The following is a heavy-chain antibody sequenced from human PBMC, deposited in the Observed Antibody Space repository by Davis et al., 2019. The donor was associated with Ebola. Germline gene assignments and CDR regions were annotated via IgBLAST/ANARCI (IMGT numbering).Heavy chain of an antibody. J-gene: IGHJ6*04. D-gene: IGHD2-2*01. CDR3: ARDADCSSTSCPSYYYYGMDV. V-gene: IGHV1-69*10. Sequence: AASVKVSCKASGGTFSTYTINWVRQAPGQGLEWMGGIIPFVGVASYAQHFQGRVTITADKSTSTAYMELSSLRSEDTAVYYCARDADCSSTSCPSYYYYGMDVWGKGTTVTVSS. CDR2: IIPFVGVA. CDR1: GGTFSTYT.